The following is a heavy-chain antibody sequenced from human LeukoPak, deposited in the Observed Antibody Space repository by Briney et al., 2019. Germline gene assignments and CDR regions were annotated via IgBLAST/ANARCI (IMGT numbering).Heavy chain of an antibody. V-gene: IGHV1-69*05. CDR3: ARGSGYYYVFDY. CDR1: GGTFSSYA. Sequence: ASVKVSCKASGGTFSSYAISWVRQAPGQGLEWMGGIIPIFGTANYAQKFQGRVTITTDESTSTAYMELSSLRSKDTAVYYCARGSGYYYVFDYWGQGTLVTVSS. D-gene: IGHD3-22*01. CDR2: IIPIFGTA. J-gene: IGHJ4*02.